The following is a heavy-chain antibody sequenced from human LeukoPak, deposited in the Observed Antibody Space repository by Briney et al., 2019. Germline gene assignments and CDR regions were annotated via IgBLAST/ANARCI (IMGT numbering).Heavy chain of an antibody. CDR2: IYTTGST. Sequence: SETLFLTCTVSGASINSDNYYWSWIRQPAGKGLEWIGRIYTTGSTNYNPSLNSRVSISVDTSKNQFSLKLSSVTAADTAVYYCANGTNWFDPWGQGTLVTVSS. V-gene: IGHV4-61*02. D-gene: IGHD1-14*01. J-gene: IGHJ5*02. CDR1: GASINSDNYY. CDR3: ANGTNWFDP.